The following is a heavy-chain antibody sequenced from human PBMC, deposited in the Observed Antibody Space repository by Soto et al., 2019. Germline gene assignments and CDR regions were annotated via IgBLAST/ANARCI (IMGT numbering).Heavy chain of an antibody. CDR3: ARAGQSSTAFDY. Sequence: TLSLTCTVSGGSISSYYWSWIRQPPGKGLEWIGYIYYSGSTNYNPSLKSRVTISVDTSKNQFSLKLSSVTAADTAVYYCARAGQSSTAFDYWGQGALVTVSS. J-gene: IGHJ4*02. CDR2: IYYSGST. D-gene: IGHD1-26*01. V-gene: IGHV4-59*01. CDR1: GGSISSYY.